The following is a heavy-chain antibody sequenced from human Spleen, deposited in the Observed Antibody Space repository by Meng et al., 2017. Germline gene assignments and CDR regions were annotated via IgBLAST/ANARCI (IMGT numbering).Heavy chain of an antibody. J-gene: IGHJ1*01. Sequence: QVRLLRFGYEGKMLGASGKVSCKASGNTFTSYAMNWVRQAPGQRLEWMGWINAGNGNTKYSQKFQGRVTITRDTSASTAYMELSSLRSEDTAVYYCARGGGPTPFQHWGQGTLVTVSS. CDR1: GNTFTSYA. D-gene: IGHD4-23*01. CDR2: INAGNGNT. CDR3: ARGGGPTPFQH. V-gene: IGHV1-3*01.